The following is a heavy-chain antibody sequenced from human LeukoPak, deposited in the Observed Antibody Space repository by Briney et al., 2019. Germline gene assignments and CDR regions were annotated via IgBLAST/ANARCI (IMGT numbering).Heavy chain of an antibody. J-gene: IGHJ4*02. CDR1: GFTFSSYG. Sequence: PGGSLRLCCAASGFTFSSYGMHWVRQAPGKGLEWVAVISYDGSNKYYADSVKGRFTISRDNSKNTLYLQMNSLRAEDTAVYYCAKDRDASAFDYWGQGTLVTVSS. V-gene: IGHV3-30*18. CDR3: AKDRDASAFDY. D-gene: IGHD1-26*01. CDR2: ISYDGSNK.